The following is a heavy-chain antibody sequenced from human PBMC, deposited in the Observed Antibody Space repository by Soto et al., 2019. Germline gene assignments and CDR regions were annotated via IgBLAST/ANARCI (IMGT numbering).Heavy chain of an antibody. J-gene: IGHJ6*02. CDR2: IDGDGSTT. Sequence: GGSLRLSCAASGFTFSSYWMHWVRQAPGKGLVWVSHIDGDGSTTSYVDSVKGRFTVSRDNAKSTLFLQMNSLRAEDTAVYYCVRAVTTINYYGMDVWGQGTTVTVSS. D-gene: IGHD4-17*01. CDR1: GFTFSSYW. CDR3: VRAVTTINYYGMDV. V-gene: IGHV3-74*01.